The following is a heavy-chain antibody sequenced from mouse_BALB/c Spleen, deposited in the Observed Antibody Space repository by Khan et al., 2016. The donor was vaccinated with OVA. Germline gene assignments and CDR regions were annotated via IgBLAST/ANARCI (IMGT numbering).Heavy chain of an antibody. Sequence: QIQLVQSGPELQKPGETVKISCKTSGYTFTNFGMHWVKQAPGKGLEWMGWINTYTGEPSYADDFKGRFAISLDTSASTAYLQINNLTNEDTATYYGARPSYFADTMAYWGQGTSVTVSS. J-gene: IGHJ4*01. D-gene: IGHD2-10*01. CDR3: ARPSYFADTMAY. V-gene: IGHV9-3-1*01. CDR1: GYTFTNFG. CDR2: INTYTGEP.